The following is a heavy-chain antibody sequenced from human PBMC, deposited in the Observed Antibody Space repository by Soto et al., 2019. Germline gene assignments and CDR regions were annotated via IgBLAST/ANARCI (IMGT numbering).Heavy chain of an antibody. CDR2: YVAEEAET. CDR3: ARDKYCSGGSCRKNWFDP. J-gene: IGHJ5*02. Sequence: ASVKVSCKVSGHTISEPSMHWVRQAPGKGLEWMGGYVAEEAETLYAQKFQGRVTMTEDTSADTAYMELSSLRSEDTAVYYCARDKYCSGGSCRKNWFDPWGQGTLVTVSS. CDR1: GHTISEPS. D-gene: IGHD2-15*01. V-gene: IGHV1-24*01.